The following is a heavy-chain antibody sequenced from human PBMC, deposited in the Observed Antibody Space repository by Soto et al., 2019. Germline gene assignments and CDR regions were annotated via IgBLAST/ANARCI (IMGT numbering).Heavy chain of an antibody. CDR3: ARQAMYYDYIWGSYRPDYFDY. D-gene: IGHD3-16*02. Sequence: GESLKISCKGSGYSFTSYWIGWVRQMPGKGLEWMGIIYPGDSDTRYSPSFQGQVTISADKSISTAYLQWSSLKASDTAMYYCARQAMYYDYIWGSYRPDYFDYWGQGTLVTVSS. J-gene: IGHJ4*02. CDR2: IYPGDSDT. V-gene: IGHV5-51*01. CDR1: GYSFTSYW.